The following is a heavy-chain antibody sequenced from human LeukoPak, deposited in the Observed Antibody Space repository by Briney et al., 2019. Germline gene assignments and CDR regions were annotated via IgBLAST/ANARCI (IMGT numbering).Heavy chain of an antibody. CDR2: IKQDGSEK. CDR1: GFTFSSYW. D-gene: IGHD3-9*01. V-gene: IGHV3-7*01. J-gene: IGHJ6*03. Sequence: GGSLRLSCAASGFTFSSYWMSWVRQAPGKWLEWVANIKQDGSEKYYVDSVKGRFTISRDNANNSLYMKMNSLRAEDTVVYYCARDLPYYDILTGYSDYYYMDVWGKGTTVTVSS. CDR3: ARDLPYYDILTGYSDYYYMDV.